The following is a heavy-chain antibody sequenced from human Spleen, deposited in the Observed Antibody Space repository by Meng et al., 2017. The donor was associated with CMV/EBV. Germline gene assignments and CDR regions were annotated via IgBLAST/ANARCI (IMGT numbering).Heavy chain of an antibody. J-gene: IGHJ5*02. D-gene: IGHD6-6*01. CDR3: ARELTSSMRGLDP. Sequence: ASVKVSCKGFGYTFIDDYLHGVRQAPGQGLEWVGWINPKSGDTDFAQDFRGRITVTRNTSINTVFVQLTGLRSDDTAVYYCARELTSSMRGLDPWGQGTLVTVSS. CDR2: INPKSGDT. CDR1: GYTFIDDY. V-gene: IGHV1-2*02.